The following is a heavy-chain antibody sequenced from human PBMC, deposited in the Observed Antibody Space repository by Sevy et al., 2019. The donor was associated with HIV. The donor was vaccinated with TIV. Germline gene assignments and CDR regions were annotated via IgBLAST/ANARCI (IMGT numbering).Heavy chain of an antibody. CDR3: AKEVSEHSYSDY. CDR2: IGGSADYT. D-gene: IGHD3-10*01. J-gene: IGHJ4*02. Sequence: GGCLRLSCVTSGFTFSSYAMSWVRQTPGKGLERVSAIGGSADYTYYADSVKGRFTLSRDNSKNTLYLQMNGLRAEDTAVYHCAKEVSEHSYSDYWGQGTLVIVSS. CDR1: GFTFSSYA. V-gene: IGHV3-23*01.